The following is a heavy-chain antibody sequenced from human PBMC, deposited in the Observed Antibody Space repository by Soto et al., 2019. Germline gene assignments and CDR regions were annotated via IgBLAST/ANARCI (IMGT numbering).Heavy chain of an antibody. CDR2: MYYNGNI. Sequence: PSETLSLTCNVSGGSISNYYWPWIRQSPEKGLEWIGYMYYNGNINYNPSLKSRVTISIDTSKNQFSLTLKSVTAADTAVYYCASGGNWFDPWGQGVLVTVSS. J-gene: IGHJ5*02. CDR1: GGSISNYY. D-gene: IGHD3-16*01. V-gene: IGHV4-59*01. CDR3: ASGGNWFDP.